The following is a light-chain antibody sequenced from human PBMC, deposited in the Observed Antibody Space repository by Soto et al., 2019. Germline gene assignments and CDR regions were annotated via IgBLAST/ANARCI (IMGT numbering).Light chain of an antibody. CDR3: RSYTSSSTLYV. V-gene: IGLV2-8*01. Sequence: QSALTQPPSASGSPGQSVTISCTGTSSDVGGYNYVSWYQQHPGKAPKLMIYEVSKRPSGVPDRFSGSKSGNTASLTVSGLQAEDEADYYCRSYTSSSTLYVFGPGTQLTVL. CDR2: EVS. J-gene: IGLJ1*01. CDR1: SSDVGGYNY.